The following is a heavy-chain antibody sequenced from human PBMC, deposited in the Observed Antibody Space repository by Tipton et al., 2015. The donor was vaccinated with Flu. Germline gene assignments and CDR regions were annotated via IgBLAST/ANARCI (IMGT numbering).Heavy chain of an antibody. Sequence: SLRLSCAASGFTFSSYSMNWVCQAPGKGLEWVSSISSSSSYIYYADSVKGRFTISRDNAKNSLYLQMNSLRAEDTAVYYCARLLYYDFWSGLGQNYYYGMDVWGQGTTVTVSS. CDR1: GFTFSSYS. V-gene: IGHV3-21*01. CDR2: ISSSSSYI. D-gene: IGHD3-3*01. J-gene: IGHJ6*02. CDR3: ARLLYYDFWSGLGQNYYYGMDV.